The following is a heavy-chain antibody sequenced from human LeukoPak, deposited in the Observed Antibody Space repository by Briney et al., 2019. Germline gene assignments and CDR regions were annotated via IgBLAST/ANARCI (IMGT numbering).Heavy chain of an antibody. V-gene: IGHV3-7*01. CDR1: GFTFSSYW. J-gene: IGHJ4*02. Sequence: GGSLRLSCAASGFTFSSYWMSWVRQAPGKGLEWVANIKQDGSEKYYVDSVKGRFTISRDNAKNSLYLQMNSLRAEDTAVYYCARDAGGNRGDYVDYWGQGTLVTVSS. CDR3: ARDAGGNRGDYVDY. D-gene: IGHD1-14*01. CDR2: IKQDGSEK.